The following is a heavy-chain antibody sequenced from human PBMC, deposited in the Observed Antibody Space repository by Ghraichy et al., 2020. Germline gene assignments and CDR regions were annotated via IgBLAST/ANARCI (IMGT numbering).Heavy chain of an antibody. Sequence: SETLSLTCNVSGVSVSSGSYYWSWIRQPPGKGMERIGYIYYSGSTNYNPSLKSRVTISVDRSKNQFSVKLSSVTAADTAVYYCAREVGGYSYIGYYYYGMDVWGQGTSVTVSS. D-gene: IGHD5-18*01. J-gene: IGHJ6*02. CDR1: GVSVSSGSYY. V-gene: IGHV4-61*01. CDR2: IYYSGST. CDR3: AREVGGYSYIGYYYYGMDV.